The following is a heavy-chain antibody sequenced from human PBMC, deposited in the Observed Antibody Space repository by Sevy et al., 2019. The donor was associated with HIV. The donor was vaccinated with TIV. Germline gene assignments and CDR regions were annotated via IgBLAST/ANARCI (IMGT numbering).Heavy chain of an antibody. Sequence: GGSLRLSCAASGFTFSSYAMSWVRQAPGKGLEWVSAISGSGGSTYYADSVKGRFTISRDNSKNTLYLQMNSLRAEDTAVYYCAGQVGDTVMAIFDYWGQGTLVTVSS. V-gene: IGHV3-23*01. CDR2: ISGSGGST. D-gene: IGHD1-26*01. CDR3: AGQVGDTVMAIFDY. J-gene: IGHJ4*02. CDR1: GFTFSSYA.